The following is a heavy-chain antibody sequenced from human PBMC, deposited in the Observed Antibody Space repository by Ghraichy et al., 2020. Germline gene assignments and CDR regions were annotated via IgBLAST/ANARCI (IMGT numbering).Heavy chain of an antibody. J-gene: IGHJ6*02. Sequence: SETLSLTCTVYGGSFSGYYWSWIRQPPGKGLEWIGEINHSGSTNYNPSLKSRVTISVDTSKNQFSLKLSSVTAADTAVYYCAVAGIRYYYYGMDVWGQGTTVTVSS. CDR3: AVAGIRYYYYGMDV. CDR2: INHSGST. D-gene: IGHD6-19*01. CDR1: GGSFSGYY. V-gene: IGHV4-34*01.